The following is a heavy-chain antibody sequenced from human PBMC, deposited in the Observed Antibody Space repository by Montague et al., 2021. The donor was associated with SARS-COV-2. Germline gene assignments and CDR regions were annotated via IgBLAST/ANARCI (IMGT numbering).Heavy chain of an antibody. J-gene: IGHJ4*02. V-gene: IGHV4-61*02. Sequence: TLSLTCTVSGGSISSGDYYWSWIRQPAGRTLEWIGRIYTTGSTSYNPSLKSRVTISVDTSKNQFSLKLSSVTAADTAVYYCATDAGATGTGFFDNWGPGTLATVSS. CDR2: IYTTGST. CDR3: ATDAGATGTGFFDN. CDR1: GGSISSGDYY. D-gene: IGHD1-1*01.